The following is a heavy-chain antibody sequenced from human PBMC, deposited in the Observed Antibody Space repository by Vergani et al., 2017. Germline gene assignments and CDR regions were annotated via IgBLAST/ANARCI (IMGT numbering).Heavy chain of an antibody. D-gene: IGHD3-22*01. CDR3: ARQLLTYYYDSSGYPPNWFDP. CDR1: GYSFTSYW. CDR2: IYPGDSDT. Sequence: EVQLVQSGAEVKKPGESLKISCKGSGYSFTSYWIGWVRQMPGKGLEWMGIIYPGDSDTRYSPSFQGQVTISADKSISTAYLQWSSLKASDTAMYYCARQLLTYYYDSSGYPPNWFDPWGQGTLVTVSS. V-gene: IGHV5-51*01. J-gene: IGHJ5*02.